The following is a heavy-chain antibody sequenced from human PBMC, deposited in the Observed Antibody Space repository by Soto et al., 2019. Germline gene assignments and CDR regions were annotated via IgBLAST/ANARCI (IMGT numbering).Heavy chain of an antibody. Sequence: QVQLQELGPGLVKPSETLSLTCTVSGGSITSYYWSWIRQPPGKGLEWIGHIYYSGSTNYNPSLKSRVTISVDTSKNQFSLRLSSVTAADTAVYYCAKVGSGWTGGTDYWGQGTLVTVSS. CDR2: IYYSGST. V-gene: IGHV4-59*01. J-gene: IGHJ4*02. CDR3: AKVGSGWTGGTDY. CDR1: GGSITSYY. D-gene: IGHD6-19*01.